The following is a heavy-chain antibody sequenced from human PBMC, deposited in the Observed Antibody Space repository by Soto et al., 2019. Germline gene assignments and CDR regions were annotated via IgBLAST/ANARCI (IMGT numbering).Heavy chain of an antibody. Sequence: QVQLVQSGAEVKKPGASVKVSCKASGYSFTTYGISWLRQAPGQGPEWMGWISAYNGYTNYAHKFQGRVTMTTDTSTNTAYMELRSLRSDDTATYYCARDRGIAFGGEKGLNWFDPWGQGTLVTVSA. CDR3: ARDRGIAFGGEKGLNWFDP. J-gene: IGHJ5*02. CDR1: GYSFTTYG. CDR2: ISAYNGYT. D-gene: IGHD3-16*01. V-gene: IGHV1-18*01.